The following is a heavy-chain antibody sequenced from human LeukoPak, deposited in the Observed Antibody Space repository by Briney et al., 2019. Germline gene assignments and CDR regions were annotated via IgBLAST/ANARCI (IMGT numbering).Heavy chain of an antibody. D-gene: IGHD3-9*01. CDR2: ISGSGGST. CDR3: AKAQAPYYDILTGYSPDY. CDR1: GFSFSSYA. Sequence: GRYLRLSCAASGFSFSSYAMSWVRQAPRKGLEWVSAISGSGGSTYYADSVKGRFTISRDNSKNTLHLQMNRLRAEDTAVYYCAKAQAPYYDILTGYSPDYWGQGTLVTVSS. J-gene: IGHJ4*02. V-gene: IGHV3-23*01.